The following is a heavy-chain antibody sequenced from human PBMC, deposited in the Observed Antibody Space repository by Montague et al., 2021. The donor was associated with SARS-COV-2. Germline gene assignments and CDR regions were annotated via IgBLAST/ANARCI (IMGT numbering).Heavy chain of an antibody. J-gene: IGHJ3*02. V-gene: IGHV4-61*01. CDR3: ATEMPDYDVMDI. CDR1: GGSVTSGYYY. D-gene: IGHD2-2*01. Sequence: SETLSLTCTVSGGSVTSGYYYWTWIPQPPGKGLEWIGNINNTGKSNYNLYLKSRVTISMDTSKNQFSLKLDSVSAADTAVYYGATEMPDYDVMDIWGQGTMVTVSS. CDR2: INNTGKS.